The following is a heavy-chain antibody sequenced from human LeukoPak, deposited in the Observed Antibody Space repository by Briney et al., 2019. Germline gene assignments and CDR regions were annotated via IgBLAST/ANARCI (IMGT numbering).Heavy chain of an antibody. Sequence: ASVKVSCKASGYTFTDYYMHWVRQAPGQGLEWMGWINPNSGGTNYAQKFQGRVTMTRDTSISTAYMELSRLRSDDTAVYYCARDPRTARRVFDTFDFWGQGTMVTVSS. CDR3: ARDPRTARRVFDTFDF. D-gene: IGHD6-6*01. V-gene: IGHV1-2*02. J-gene: IGHJ3*01. CDR1: GYTFTDYY. CDR2: INPNSGGT.